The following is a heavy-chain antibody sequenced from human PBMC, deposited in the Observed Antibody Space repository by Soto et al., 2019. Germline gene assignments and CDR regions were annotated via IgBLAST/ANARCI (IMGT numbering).Heavy chain of an antibody. CDR1: GGSISSGDYY. J-gene: IGHJ6*02. Sequence: QVQLQESGPGLVKPSQTLSLTCTVSGGSISSGDYYWSWIRQPPGKGLEWIGYIYYSGSTYYNPSPNSRVTTSVDTSNNQFSLMLRSVTAADTAVYYCARDHWEVTTDHNYYYYGMDVWGQGTTVTVSS. CDR2: IYYSGST. D-gene: IGHD4-4*01. V-gene: IGHV4-30-4*01. CDR3: ARDHWEVTTDHNYYYYGMDV.